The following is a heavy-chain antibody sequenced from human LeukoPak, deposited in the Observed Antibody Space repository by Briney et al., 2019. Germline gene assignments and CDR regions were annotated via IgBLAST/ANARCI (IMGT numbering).Heavy chain of an antibody. CDR1: GYTFTSYD. D-gene: IGHD4-17*01. CDR2: MNPDSGST. V-gene: IGHV1-8*01. CDR3: ARDSIFRTVTEAGFDY. Sequence: ASVKVSCKASGYTFTSYDIHWVRQATGQGLEWMGWMNPDSGSTGYAQQFQGRVTMTRDTSINTAYMELSSLRSEDTAVYYCARDSIFRTVTEAGFDYWGQGTLVTVSS. J-gene: IGHJ4*02.